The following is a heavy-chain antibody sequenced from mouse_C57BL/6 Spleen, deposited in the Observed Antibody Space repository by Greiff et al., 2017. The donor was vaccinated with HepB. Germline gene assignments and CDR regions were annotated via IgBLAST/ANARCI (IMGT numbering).Heavy chain of an antibody. J-gene: IGHJ2*01. Sequence: VQLKESGPGLVKPSQSLSLTCSVTGYSITSGYYWNWIRQFPGNKLEWMGYISYDGSNNYNPSLKNRISITRDTSKNQFFLKLNSVTTEDTATYYCARGRDYDVGFDYWGQGTTLTVSS. D-gene: IGHD2-4*01. CDR2: ISYDGSN. CDR1: GYSITSGYY. CDR3: ARGRDYDVGFDY. V-gene: IGHV3-6*01.